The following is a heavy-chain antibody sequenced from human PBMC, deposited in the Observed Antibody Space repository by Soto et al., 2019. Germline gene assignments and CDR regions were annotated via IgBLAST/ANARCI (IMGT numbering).Heavy chain of an antibody. Sequence: GGSLRLSCAASGFTFNIYAMSWVRQAPGKGLGWVSIISGRGGSMYYADSVKGRFTISRDNSKNTAYLQMNTLRAEDTAVYYCAKDWGRGGATADYYYALDVWGQGTTVTVSS. CDR3: AKDWGRGGATADYYYALDV. J-gene: IGHJ6*02. CDR2: ISGRGGSM. CDR1: GFTFNIYA. D-gene: IGHD1-26*01. V-gene: IGHV3-23*01.